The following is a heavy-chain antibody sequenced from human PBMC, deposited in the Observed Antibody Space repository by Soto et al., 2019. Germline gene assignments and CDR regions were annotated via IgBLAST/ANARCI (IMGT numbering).Heavy chain of an antibody. J-gene: IGHJ6*02. CDR3: AKVSTLGGWGGMDV. V-gene: IGHV3-9*01. CDR2: ISWNSGSI. CDR1: GFTFDDYA. D-gene: IGHD3-16*01. Sequence: EVQLVESGGGLVQPGRSLRLSCAASGFTFDDYAMHWVRQAPGKGLEWVSGISWNSGSIGYADSVKGRFTISRDNAKNSLYLQMNSLRAEDTALYYCAKVSTLGGWGGMDVWGQGTTVTVSS.